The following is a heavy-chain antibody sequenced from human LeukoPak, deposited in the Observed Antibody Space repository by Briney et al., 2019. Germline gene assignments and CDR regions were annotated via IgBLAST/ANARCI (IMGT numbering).Heavy chain of an antibody. Sequence: SQTLSLTCTVSGGSISSGGYYWNWIRQHPGKGLEWIGYIHDSGSTHYKPSLKSRVTISVDTSKKQFSLKLSSVTAADTAVFYCARGRIEDAGAFDYWGQGTLVTVSS. V-gene: IGHV4-31*03. CDR3: ARGRIEDAGAFDY. CDR1: GGSISSGGYY. J-gene: IGHJ4*02. CDR2: IHDSGST. D-gene: IGHD2-21*01.